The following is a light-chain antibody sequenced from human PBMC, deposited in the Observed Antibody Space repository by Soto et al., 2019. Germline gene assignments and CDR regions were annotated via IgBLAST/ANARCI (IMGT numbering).Light chain of an antibody. CDR3: LLSYGGARYV. J-gene: IGLJ3*02. Sequence: QAVVTQEPSLTVSPGETVTLTCASSTGAVTSGHYANWFQQKPGQAPRALIYTTSSKHSWTPARFSGFLLGDKAALRLSGVLPEGEAEYYCLLSYGGARYVFGGGTKVTVL. V-gene: IGLV7-43*01. CDR1: TGAVTSGHY. CDR2: TTS.